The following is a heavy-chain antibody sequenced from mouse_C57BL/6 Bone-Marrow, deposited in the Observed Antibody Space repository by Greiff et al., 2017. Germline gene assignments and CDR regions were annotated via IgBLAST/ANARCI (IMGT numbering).Heavy chain of an antibody. CDR1: GYTFTSYT. Sequence: VQLHQSGAELARPGASVKMSCKASGYTFTSYTMHWVNQRPGQGLEWIGYINPSSGYTKYNQKFKDKATLTADKSSSTAYMQLSSLTSEDSAVYYCARGGGFAYWGQGTLVTVSA. V-gene: IGHV1-4*01. J-gene: IGHJ3*01. CDR3: ARGGGFAY. CDR2: INPSSGYT.